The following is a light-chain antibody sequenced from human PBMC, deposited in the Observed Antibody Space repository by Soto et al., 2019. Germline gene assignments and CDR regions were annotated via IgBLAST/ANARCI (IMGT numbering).Light chain of an antibody. CDR1: QSVSSSY. V-gene: IGKV3-20*01. CDR2: GAS. J-gene: IGKJ3*01. Sequence: EIVLTQSPGTLSLSPGERATLSCRASQSVSSSYLAWYQHKPGHAPRLLIYGASSRATGIPDRFSGSGFGTDFTLTISRLEPEDFAVYYCQQYGSSPRFTFGPGTKLAIK. CDR3: QQYGSSPRFT.